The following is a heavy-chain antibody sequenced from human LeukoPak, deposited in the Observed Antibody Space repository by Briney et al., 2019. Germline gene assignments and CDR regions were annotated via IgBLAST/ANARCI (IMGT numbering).Heavy chain of an antibody. CDR2: INQGANLL. CDR3: ARIDDTNNYIDY. J-gene: IGHJ4*02. D-gene: IGHD2-8*01. CDR1: EFTFGNNW. Sequence: PGGSLRLSCTASEFTFGNNWMSWVRQAPGKGLEWVANINQGANLLHYVDSVKGRFTVSRDNAKNSLYLQLNSLRVEDTAVYYCARIDDTNNYIDYWGQGTPVTVSS. V-gene: IGHV3-7*01.